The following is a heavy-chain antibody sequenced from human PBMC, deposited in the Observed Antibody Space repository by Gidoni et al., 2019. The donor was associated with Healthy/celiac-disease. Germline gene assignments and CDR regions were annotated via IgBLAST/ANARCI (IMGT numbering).Heavy chain of an antibody. J-gene: IGHJ4*02. D-gene: IGHD2-8*02. CDR3: AKNLAVYARALDY. CDR2: ISSSGGST. V-gene: IGHV3-23*01. Sequence: EVQLLESGGGLVQPGGFVRLSCAASGFTFSNYAISWVRQAPGKGLEWVSSISSSGGSTYYADSVKGRFTISRDNSKNTLYLQMNSLRAEDTAVYYCAKNLAVYARALDYWGQGTLVTVSS. CDR1: GFTFSNYA.